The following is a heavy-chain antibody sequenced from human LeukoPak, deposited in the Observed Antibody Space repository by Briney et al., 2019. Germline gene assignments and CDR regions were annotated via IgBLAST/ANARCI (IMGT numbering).Heavy chain of an antibody. CDR2: ISSGSSYI. CDR1: GCTFSGYS. Sequence: GGSVRLSCAASGCTFSGYSMTWVRQAPGKGLEWVSSISSGSSYIYYADSVKGRFTISRDNAKNSLYLQMNSLRAEDTAVYYCARRVAAYCSGGSCPHPSDYWGQGTLVTVSS. CDR3: ARRVAAYCSGGSCPHPSDY. J-gene: IGHJ4*02. V-gene: IGHV3-21*01. D-gene: IGHD2-15*01.